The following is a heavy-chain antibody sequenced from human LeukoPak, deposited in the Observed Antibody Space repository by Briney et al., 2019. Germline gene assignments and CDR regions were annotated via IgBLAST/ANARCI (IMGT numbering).Heavy chain of an antibody. CDR1: GFTFDDYA. CDR3: AKDIKYQLLLGAFDI. D-gene: IGHD2-2*01. V-gene: IGHV3-43D*03. Sequence: PGGSLRLSCAASGFTFDDYAMHWVRQAPGKGHEWVSLISLDGGSTYYADSVKGRFTISRDNSKNSLYLQMNSLRAEDTALYYCAKDIKYQLLLGAFDIWGQGTMVTVSS. CDR2: ISLDGGST. J-gene: IGHJ3*02.